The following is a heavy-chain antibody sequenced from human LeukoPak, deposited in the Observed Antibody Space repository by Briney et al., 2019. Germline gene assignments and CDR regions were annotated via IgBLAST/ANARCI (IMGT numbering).Heavy chain of an antibody. D-gene: IGHD1-7*01. J-gene: IGHJ6*03. CDR3: ARRALTGTTFYYYYYMDV. V-gene: IGHV3-7*01. CDR2: IKQDGSEK. CDR1: GFTFSSYW. Sequence: GGSLRLSCAASGFTFSSYWMSWVRQAPGKGLEWVANIKQDGSEKYYVDSVKGRFTISRDNAKNSLYLQMNSLRAEDTAVYYCARRALTGTTFYYYYYMDVWGKGTTVTVSS.